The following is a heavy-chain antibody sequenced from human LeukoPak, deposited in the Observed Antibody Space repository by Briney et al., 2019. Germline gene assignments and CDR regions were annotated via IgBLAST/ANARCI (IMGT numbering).Heavy chain of an antibody. V-gene: IGHV4-59*08. CDR1: GGSISSYY. CDR3: DLTYYYDSSGYVDY. J-gene: IGHJ4*02. CDR2: IYYSGST. Sequence: SETLSLTCTVSGGSISSYYWSWIRQPPGKGLEWIGYIYYSGSTNYNPSLKSRVTISVDTSKNQFSLKLSSVTAADTAVYYCDLTYYYDSSGYVDYWGQGTLVTVSS. D-gene: IGHD3-22*01.